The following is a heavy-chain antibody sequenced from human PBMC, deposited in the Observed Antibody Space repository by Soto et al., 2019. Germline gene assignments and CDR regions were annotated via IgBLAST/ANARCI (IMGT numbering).Heavy chain of an antibody. CDR3: ARARYDILTGYPWYFDY. D-gene: IGHD3-9*01. CDR1: GGSISSGGYY. V-gene: IGHV4-31*03. CDR2: IYYSGST. Sequence: PSETLSLTCTVSGGSISSGGYYWSWIRQHPGKGLEWIGYIYYSGSTYYNPSLKSRVTISVDTSKNQFSLKLSSVTAADTAVYYCARARYDILTGYPWYFDYWGQGTLVTVSS. J-gene: IGHJ4*02.